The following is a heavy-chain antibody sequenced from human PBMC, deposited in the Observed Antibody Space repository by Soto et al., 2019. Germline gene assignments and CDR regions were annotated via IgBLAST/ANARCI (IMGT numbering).Heavy chain of an antibody. CDR2: ISYDGSNK. Sequence: VGSVRLSCAASGFTFSSYGMHWVRQAPGKGLEWVAVISYDGSNKYYADSVKGRFTISRDNSKNTLYLQMNSLRAEDTAVYYCAKDRAPHSGSYFDYWGQGTLVTVSS. D-gene: IGHD5-12*01. CDR3: AKDRAPHSGSYFDY. CDR1: GFTFSSYG. J-gene: IGHJ4*02. V-gene: IGHV3-30*18.